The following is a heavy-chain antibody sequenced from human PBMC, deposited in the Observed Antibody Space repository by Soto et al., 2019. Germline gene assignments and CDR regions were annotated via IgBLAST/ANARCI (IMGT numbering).Heavy chain of an antibody. D-gene: IGHD2-15*01. Sequence: GGSLRLSCAASGFTFSSYAMSWVRQATGKGLEWVSAIRNSGGTTYYADSVKGRFTITRDNSKNTLYLQMNSLRAEDTAVYYCAKFRGYCSDGSCYYFDYWGQGTLLTVSS. CDR2: IRNSGGTT. CDR3: AKFRGYCSDGSCYYFDY. V-gene: IGHV3-23*01. CDR1: GFTFSSYA. J-gene: IGHJ4*02.